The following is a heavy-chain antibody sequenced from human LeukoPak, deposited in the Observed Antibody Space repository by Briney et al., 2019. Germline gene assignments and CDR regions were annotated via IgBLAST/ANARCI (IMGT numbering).Heavy chain of an antibody. CDR3: ARAPVTSCRGAFCYPFDI. CDR2: TSSSDAGT. V-gene: IGHV3-23*01. J-gene: IGHJ4*02. Sequence: GGSLRLSCAASGFALSSYAMSWVRQAPGKGLEWVSVTSSSDAGTYHAESVRGRFTISRDNSKNTLYLQMNSLRADDAAVYYCARAPVTSCRGAFCYPFDIWGQGTLATVSS. D-gene: IGHD2-15*01. CDR1: GFALSSYA.